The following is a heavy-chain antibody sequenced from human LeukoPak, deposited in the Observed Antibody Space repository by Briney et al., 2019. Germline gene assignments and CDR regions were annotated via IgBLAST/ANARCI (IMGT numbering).Heavy chain of an antibody. Sequence: SETLSLTCAVYGGSFSGYYWSWIRQPPGKGLEWIGEINHSGSTNYNPSLKSRVTISVDTSKNQFSLKLSSVTDADTAVYYCARGDLKSGSNWGQGTLVTVSS. CDR3: ARGDLKSGSN. CDR1: GGSFSGYY. CDR2: INHSGST. V-gene: IGHV4-34*01. D-gene: IGHD3-3*01. J-gene: IGHJ4*02.